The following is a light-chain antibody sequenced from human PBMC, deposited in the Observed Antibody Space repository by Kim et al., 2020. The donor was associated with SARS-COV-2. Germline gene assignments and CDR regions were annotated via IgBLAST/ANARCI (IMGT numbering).Light chain of an antibody. CDR1: SGGSASNH. CDR2: ADR. V-gene: IGLV6-57*03. Sequence: GRPVTLSCTRSSGGSASNHVQWYQQRPGSAPAPVIYADRLRASGVPDRFSGSIDSSSNSASLTISGLKTEDEADYCCQSYDSRFWVFGGGTQLTVL. J-gene: IGLJ3*02. CDR3: QSYDSRFWV.